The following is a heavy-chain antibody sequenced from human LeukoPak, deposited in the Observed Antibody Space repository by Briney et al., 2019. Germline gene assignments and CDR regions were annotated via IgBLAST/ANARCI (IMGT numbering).Heavy chain of an antibody. CDR2: IKQDGNEK. Sequence: GGSLRLSCAASGFTFSSYWMNWVRQAPGKGLEWVANIKQDGNEKYYVDSVKGRFTISRDNAKNSLYLQMDSLRVEDTAVYYCARPITVSGAIDGFDIWGQGTMVTVSS. CDR3: ARPITVSGAIDGFDI. J-gene: IGHJ3*02. CDR1: GFTFSSYW. D-gene: IGHD3-3*01. V-gene: IGHV3-7*01.